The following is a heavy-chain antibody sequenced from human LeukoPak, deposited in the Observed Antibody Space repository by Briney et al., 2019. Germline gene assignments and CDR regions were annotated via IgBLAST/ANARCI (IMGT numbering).Heavy chain of an antibody. D-gene: IGHD3-22*01. CDR1: GFTFSNYA. Sequence: GGSLRLSCTASGFTFSNYAMHWVRQAPGKGLEWVTVISYDGSNKYYADSVKGRFTISRDNSRNTLYLQFSSLRAEDTAVYYCARDSSGHPYYFDYWGQGTLVTVSS. V-gene: IGHV3-30*04. J-gene: IGHJ4*02. CDR2: ISYDGSNK. CDR3: ARDSSGHPYYFDY.